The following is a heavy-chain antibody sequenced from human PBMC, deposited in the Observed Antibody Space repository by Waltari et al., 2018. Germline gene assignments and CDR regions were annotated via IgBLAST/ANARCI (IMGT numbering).Heavy chain of an antibody. D-gene: IGHD6-6*01. CDR3: ARSLFEYSSIDAFDI. CDR1: GGSISSYY. Sequence: QVQLQESGPGLVKPSETLSLTCTVSGGSISSYYWSWIRQPAGKGLEWIGRIYTSGSTNYNPSLKSRVTMSVDTSKNQFSLKLSSVTAADTAVYYCARSLFEYSSIDAFDIWGQGTMVTVSS. J-gene: IGHJ3*02. V-gene: IGHV4-4*07. CDR2: IYTSGST.